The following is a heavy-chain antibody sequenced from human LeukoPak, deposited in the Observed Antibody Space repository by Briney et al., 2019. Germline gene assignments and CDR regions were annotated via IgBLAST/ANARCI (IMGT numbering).Heavy chain of an antibody. V-gene: IGHV4-59*01. J-gene: IGHJ2*01. CDR3: ARVYYSNSYDYWYFDL. Sequence: PSETLSLTCTVSGGSIRSYYWSWIRQPPGKGLEWIAYIYYSGSTNYSPSLKSRVTISVDTSKNQFSLKLSSVTAADTAVYYCARVYYSNSYDYWYFDLWGRGTLVTVSS. CDR2: IYYSGST. CDR1: GGSIRSYY. D-gene: IGHD6-13*01.